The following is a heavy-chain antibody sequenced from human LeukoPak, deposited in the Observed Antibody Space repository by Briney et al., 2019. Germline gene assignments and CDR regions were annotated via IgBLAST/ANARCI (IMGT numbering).Heavy chain of an antibody. CDR3: ARHQNVGGTSPCDY. V-gene: IGHV5-51*01. D-gene: IGHD1-26*01. CDR1: GYNFPNHW. Sequence: GESLKISCKASGYNFPNHWIGWVRQMPGKGLEWMGIVYLADSDTRYSPSFQGQVTISADKSISTAYVQWSSLKASDTAMYYCARHQNVGGTSPCDYWGQGTLVTVSS. J-gene: IGHJ4*02. CDR2: VYLADSDT.